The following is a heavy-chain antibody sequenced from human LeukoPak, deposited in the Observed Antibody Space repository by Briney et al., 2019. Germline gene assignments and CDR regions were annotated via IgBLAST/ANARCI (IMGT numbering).Heavy chain of an antibody. D-gene: IGHD6-19*01. V-gene: IGHV1-24*01. CDR1: GYNLTELS. J-gene: IGHJ3*02. CDR2: FDPEDGET. Sequence: GASVKVSCKVSGYNLTELSMHWVRQAPGKGLEWMGGFDPEDGETIYAQKFQGRVTMTEDTSTDTAYMGLSSLRSEDTAVYYCARVSVAGGFDAFDIWGQGTMVTVSS. CDR3: ARVSVAGGFDAFDI.